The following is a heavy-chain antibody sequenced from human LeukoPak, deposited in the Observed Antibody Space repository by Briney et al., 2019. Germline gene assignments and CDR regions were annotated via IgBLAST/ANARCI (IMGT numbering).Heavy chain of an antibody. CDR1: GFTFSTYG. V-gene: IGHV3-7*01. D-gene: IGHD3-10*02. Sequence: TGGSLRLSCAASGFTFSTYGMHWVRQAPGKGLEWVSNIKQDGSEKYYVDSVKGRFTISRDNAKNSLYLQMNSLRAEDTAVYYCARGTMFPYYFDYWGQGTLVTVSS. J-gene: IGHJ4*02. CDR2: IKQDGSEK. CDR3: ARGTMFPYYFDY.